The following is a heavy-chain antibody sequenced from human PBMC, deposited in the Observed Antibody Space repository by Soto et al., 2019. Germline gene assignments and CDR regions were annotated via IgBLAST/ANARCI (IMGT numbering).Heavy chain of an antibody. CDR2: INAGNGNT. J-gene: IGHJ2*01. V-gene: IGHV1-3*01. Sequence: KASGQRLEWMGWINAGNGNTKYAQKSQGRVTITRDTSASTAYMELSSLRSEDTAVYYCARSTTYYYDSSGFFFQAEDGIRDL. CDR3: ARSTTYYYDSSGFFFQAEDGIRDL. D-gene: IGHD3-22*01.